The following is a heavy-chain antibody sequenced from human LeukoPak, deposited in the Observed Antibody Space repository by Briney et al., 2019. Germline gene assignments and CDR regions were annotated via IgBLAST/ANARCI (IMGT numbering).Heavy chain of an antibody. Sequence: PGGSLRLSCAASGFTFSTFSMNWVRQAPGKGLEWVSSISGSTTYIFYADSVEGRFTISRDNAKNLVYLQMNSLRAEDTAVYYCARDGGGAHIVRWFDYWGQGTLVTVSS. D-gene: IGHD2-21*01. CDR1: GFTFSTFS. CDR3: ARDGGGAHIVRWFDY. CDR2: ISGSTTYI. J-gene: IGHJ4*02. V-gene: IGHV3-21*04.